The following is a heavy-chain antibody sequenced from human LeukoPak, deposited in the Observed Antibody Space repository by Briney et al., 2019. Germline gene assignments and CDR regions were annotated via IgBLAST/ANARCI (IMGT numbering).Heavy chain of an antibody. CDR2: INPNSGGT. J-gene: IGHJ5*02. CDR1: GYTFTGYY. CDR3: ARDLEPVSPPLNWFDP. V-gene: IGHV1-2*02. Sequence: ASVKVSCKASGYTFTGYYMHWVRQAPGQGLEWMGWINPNSGGTNYAQKFQGRVTMTRDTSISSAYMELSRLRSDDTAVYYCARDLEPVSPPLNWFDPWGQGTLVTVSS.